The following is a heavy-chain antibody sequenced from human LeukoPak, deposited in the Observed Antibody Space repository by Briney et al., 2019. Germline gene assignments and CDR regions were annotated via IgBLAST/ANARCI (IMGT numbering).Heavy chain of an antibody. CDR1: GDSITGYY. CDR3: ARATYDSSGYRDY. V-gene: IGHV4-39*07. CDR2: IYYTGNT. Sequence: SETLSLTCSVSGDSITGYYWGWIRQPPGKGLEWIGNIYYTGNTYYNSSLKSRVTISLDTSKNQFSLKLSSVTAADTAVYYCARATYDSSGYRDYWGQGTLVTVSS. D-gene: IGHD3-22*01. J-gene: IGHJ4*02.